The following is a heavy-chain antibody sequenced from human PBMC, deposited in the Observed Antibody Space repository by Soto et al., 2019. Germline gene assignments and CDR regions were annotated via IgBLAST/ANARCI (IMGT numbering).Heavy chain of an antibody. J-gene: IGHJ4*02. CDR3: ARSIAVAGTVMGALDY. CDR1: GGTFSSYA. D-gene: IGHD6-19*01. Sequence: QVQLVQSGAEVKKPGSSVKVSCKASGGTFSSYAISWVRQAPGQGLEWMGGIIPIFGTANYAQKFQGRVTITADESTSTAYMELSSLRSEDTAVYYCARSIAVAGTVMGALDYWGQGTMVTVSS. CDR2: IIPIFGTA. V-gene: IGHV1-69*01.